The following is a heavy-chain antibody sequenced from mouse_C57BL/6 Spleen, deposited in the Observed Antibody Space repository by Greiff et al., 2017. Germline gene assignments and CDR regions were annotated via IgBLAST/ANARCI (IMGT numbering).Heavy chain of an antibody. D-gene: IGHD1-1*01. J-gene: IGHJ3*01. CDR2: INPYNGGT. CDR1: GYTFTDYY. V-gene: IGHV1-19*01. CDR3: AKDYSWFAY. Sequence: EVKLQESGPVLVKPGASVKMSCKASGYTFTDYYMNWVKQSHGKSLEWIGVINPYNGGTSYNQKFKGKATLTVDKSSSTAYMELNSLTSEDSAVYYCAKDYSWFAYWGQGTLVTVSA.